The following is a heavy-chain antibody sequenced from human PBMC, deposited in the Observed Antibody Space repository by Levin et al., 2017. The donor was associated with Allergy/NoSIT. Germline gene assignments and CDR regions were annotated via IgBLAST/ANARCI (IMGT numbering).Heavy chain of an antibody. J-gene: IGHJ6*03. CDR3: ASVGAGYCSGGSCRTYYYYMDV. Sequence: KISCKASGGTFSSYAISWVRQAPGQGLEWMGGIIPIFGTANYAQKFQGRVTITADESTSTAYMELSSLRSEDTAVYYCASVGAGYCSGGSCRTYYYYMDVWGKGTTVTVSS. V-gene: IGHV1-69*01. CDR2: IIPIFGTA. D-gene: IGHD2-15*01. CDR1: GGTFSSYA.